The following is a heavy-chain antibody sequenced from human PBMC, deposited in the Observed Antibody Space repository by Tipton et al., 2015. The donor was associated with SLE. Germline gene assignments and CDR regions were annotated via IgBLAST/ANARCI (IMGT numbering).Heavy chain of an antibody. CDR2: IYYSGST. D-gene: IGHD3-10*01. V-gene: IGHV4-59*01. Sequence: TLSLTCTVSGGSISSYYWSWIRQPPGKGLEWIGYIYYSGSTNYNPSLKSRVTISVDTSKNQFSLKLSSVTAADTAVYYCARGSGLEGAPDAFDIWAQGTMVTVSS. CDR3: ARGSGLEGAPDAFDI. CDR1: GGSISSYY. J-gene: IGHJ3*02.